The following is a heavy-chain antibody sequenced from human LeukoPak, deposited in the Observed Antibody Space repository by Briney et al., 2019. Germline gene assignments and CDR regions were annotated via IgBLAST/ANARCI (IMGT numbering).Heavy chain of an antibody. CDR3: ARQVAAAAYFDY. CDR1: GFTFSSFA. V-gene: IGHV3-64*01. Sequence: PGGSLRPSCAASGFTFSSFAVHWVRQAPGKGLEYVSAISSNGGGTYYANSVKGRFTISRDNSKNTLYLQMGSLRAEDMAVYYCARQVAAAAYFDYWGQGTLVTVSS. J-gene: IGHJ4*02. CDR2: ISSNGGGT. D-gene: IGHD6-13*01.